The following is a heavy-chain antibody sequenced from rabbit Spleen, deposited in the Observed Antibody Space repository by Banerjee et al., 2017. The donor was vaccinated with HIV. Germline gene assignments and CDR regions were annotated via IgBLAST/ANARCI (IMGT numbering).Heavy chain of an antibody. CDR1: GFSFSNNYY. CDR3: ARRACVDDGAGYACDTFDP. V-gene: IGHV1S40*01. D-gene: IGHD6-1*01. CDR2: IDDDSRDADSRDNT. J-gene: IGHJ2*01. Sequence: QSLEESGGDLVKPGASLTLTCTASGFSFSNNYYMCWVRQAPGKGLEWIACIDDDSRDADSRDNTWYASWAKGRFTISKTSSTTVTLQMTSLTAADTATYFCARRACVDDGAGYACDTFDPWGPGTLVTVS.